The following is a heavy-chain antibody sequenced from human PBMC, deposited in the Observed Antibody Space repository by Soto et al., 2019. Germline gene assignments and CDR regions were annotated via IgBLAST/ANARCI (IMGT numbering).Heavy chain of an antibody. V-gene: IGHV3-74*01. CDR1: GFALSRYW. D-gene: IGHD3-9*01. CDR2: INSGGNIT. CDR3: ARSLWSRYFCCGLDV. Sequence: GGSLRLSCTASGFALSRYWMYWVRQAPGKGLVWVSHINSGGNITPYPDSVRGRFTISRDNSKNTLYLDMHSLTTDDTAVYFCARSLWSRYFCCGLDVWGQGTTVTVSS. J-gene: IGHJ6*02.